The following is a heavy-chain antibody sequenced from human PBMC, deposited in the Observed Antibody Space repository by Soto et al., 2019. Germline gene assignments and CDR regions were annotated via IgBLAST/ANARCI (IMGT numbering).Heavy chain of an antibody. CDR2: IYYSGST. V-gene: IGHV4-59*01. CDR3: ARGGPGYCSGGSCYDYYYMDV. J-gene: IGHJ6*03. CDR1: GGSISSYY. D-gene: IGHD2-15*01. Sequence: SETLSLTCTVSGGSISSYYWSWIRQPPGKGLEWIGYIYYSGSTNYNPSPKSRVTISVDTSKNQFSLKLSSVTAADTAVYYCARGGPGYCSGGSCYDYYYMDVWGKGTTVTVSS.